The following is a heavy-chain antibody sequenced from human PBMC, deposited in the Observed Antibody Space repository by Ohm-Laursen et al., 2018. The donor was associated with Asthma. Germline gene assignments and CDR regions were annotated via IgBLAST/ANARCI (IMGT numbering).Heavy chain of an antibody. D-gene: IGHD2-15*01. V-gene: IGHV3-23*01. J-gene: IGHJ4*02. Sequence: SLRLSCAASGFAFSTHDMSWVRRAPGKRLEWVSAISGTGGSTFYADSVTGRFTISRDNSKNTLYLQMNSLRAEDTAVYYCAKDACGDSCYNYFDSWGQGTLVIVSS. CDR2: ISGTGGST. CDR3: AKDACGDSCYNYFDS. CDR1: GFAFSTHD.